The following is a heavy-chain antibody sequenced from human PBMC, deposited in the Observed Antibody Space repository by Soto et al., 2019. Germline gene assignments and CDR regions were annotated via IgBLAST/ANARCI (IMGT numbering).Heavy chain of an antibody. J-gene: IGHJ6*04. D-gene: IGHD3-10*01. V-gene: IGHV3-74*01. CDR1: GFTLSGCS. CDR2: IDNAGTDS. CDR3: ARGWFGPDV. Sequence: VQLVESGGGLVQPGGSLRLSCAASGFTLSGCSMHWVRQAPGKGLVWVSGIDNAGTDSTYADSVKGRFTSSRDNAKNMLYLQMNSLRVEDTAVYSCARGWFGPDVWGKGTTVTVPS.